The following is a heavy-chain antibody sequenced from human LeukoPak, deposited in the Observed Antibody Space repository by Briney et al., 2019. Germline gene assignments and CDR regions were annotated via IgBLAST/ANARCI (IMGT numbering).Heavy chain of an antibody. CDR3: ARVDFYYDSSGYVGEYFQH. CDR1: GFTFNNYY. V-gene: IGHV3-11*01. CDR2: ISSSATNM. J-gene: IGHJ1*01. D-gene: IGHD3-22*01. Sequence: KPGGSLRLSCAASGFTFNNYYMSWIRQAPGKGLEWVSYISSSATNMQYADSVKGRFTISRDNAKNSLFLQMNSLRAEDTAVYYCARVDFYYDSSGYVGEYFQHWGQGILVTVSS.